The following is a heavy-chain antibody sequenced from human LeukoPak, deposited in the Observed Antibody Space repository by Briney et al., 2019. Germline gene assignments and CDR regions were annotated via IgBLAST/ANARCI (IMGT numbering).Heavy chain of an antibody. J-gene: IGHJ4*02. D-gene: IGHD1-26*01. CDR2: ISAYNGNA. CDR1: GYTFTSYG. CDR3: ARGGDPFGFRGSYHLHFDY. Sequence: ASVKVSCKASGYTFTSYGISWVRQAPGQGLEWMGWISAYNGNANYAQKLQGRVTMTTDTSTSTAYMELRSLRSDGTAVYYCARGGDPFGFRGSYHLHFDYWGQGTLVTVSS. V-gene: IGHV1-18*01.